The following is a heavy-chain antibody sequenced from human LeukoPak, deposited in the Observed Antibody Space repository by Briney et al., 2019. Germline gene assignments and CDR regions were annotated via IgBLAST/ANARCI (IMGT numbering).Heavy chain of an antibody. CDR2: MNPNSGNT. Sequence: ASVKVSCKASGGTFTSYDINWVRQATGQGLEWMGWMNPNSGNTGYAQKFQGRVTITRNTSISTAYMELSSLRSEDTAVYYCARSRMAARPIGYYYYMDVWGKGTTVTVSS. J-gene: IGHJ6*03. CDR3: ARSRMAARPIGYYYYMDV. V-gene: IGHV1-8*03. CDR1: GGTFTSYD. D-gene: IGHD6-6*01.